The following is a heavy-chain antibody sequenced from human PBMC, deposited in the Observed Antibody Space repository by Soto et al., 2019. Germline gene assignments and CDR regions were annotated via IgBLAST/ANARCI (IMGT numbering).Heavy chain of an antibody. CDR1: GAPITINY. V-gene: IGHV4-59*12. CDR2: IYHSGST. Sequence: SETRSLTCTVSGAPITINYWSWSRQAPGKGLEWIGYIYHSGSTYYNPSLKSRVTISVDRSKNQFSLKLSSVTAADTAVYYCAREYSGYANWFDPWGQGTLVTVSS. CDR3: AREYSGYANWFDP. D-gene: IGHD5-12*01. J-gene: IGHJ5*02.